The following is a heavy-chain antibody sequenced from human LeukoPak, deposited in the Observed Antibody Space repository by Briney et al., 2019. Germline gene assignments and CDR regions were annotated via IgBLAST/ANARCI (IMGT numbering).Heavy chain of an antibody. D-gene: IGHD1-1*01. V-gene: IGHV4-39*01. Sequence: SGTLSLTCTVSGGSLSSRSHYWGWIRQPPGQGLEWIGSLSNSGNTYYNPSLKSRVTISVDTSKNEFSLKLSSVTAADTAVYYCVRWTAGTTEDSWGQGTLVTVSS. J-gene: IGHJ4*02. CDR1: GGSLSSRSHY. CDR3: VRWTAGTTEDS. CDR2: LSNSGNT.